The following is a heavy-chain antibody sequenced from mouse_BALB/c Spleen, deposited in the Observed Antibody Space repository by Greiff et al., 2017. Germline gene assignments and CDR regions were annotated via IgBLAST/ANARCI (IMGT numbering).Heavy chain of an antibody. Sequence: VQLQQSGAELMKPGASVKISCKATGYTFSSYWIEWVKQRPGHGLEWIGEILPGSGSTNYNEKFKGKATFTADTSSNTAYMQLSSLTSEDSAVYYCAREGLRRWFAYWGQGTLVTVSA. CDR2: ILPGSGST. V-gene: IGHV1-9*01. CDR3: AREGLRRWFAY. CDR1: GYTFSSYW. D-gene: IGHD2-4*01. J-gene: IGHJ3*01.